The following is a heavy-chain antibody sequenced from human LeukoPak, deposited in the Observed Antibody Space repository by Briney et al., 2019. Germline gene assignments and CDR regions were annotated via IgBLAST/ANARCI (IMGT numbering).Heavy chain of an antibody. CDR1: GYSFTSYW. D-gene: IGHD2-15*01. CDR3: ARQSCSGGSCYSSWFDP. CDR2: IYPGDSDT. Sequence: GESLKISGKGSGYSFTSYWIGWVRQMPGKGLEWMGIIYPGDSDTRYSPSFQGQVTISADKSISTAYLQWSSLKASDTAMYYCARQSCSGGSCYSSWFDPWGQGTLVTVSS. J-gene: IGHJ5*02. V-gene: IGHV5-51*01.